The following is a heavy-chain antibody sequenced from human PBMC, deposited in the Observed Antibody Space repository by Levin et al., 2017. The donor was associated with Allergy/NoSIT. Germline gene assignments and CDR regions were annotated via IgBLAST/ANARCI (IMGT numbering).Heavy chain of an antibody. D-gene: IGHD6-19*01. CDR1: GFTFTTYW. CDR2: IKKDGSEK. CDR3: ARDLDSSAWYEGSSFDI. Sequence: TGGSLRLSCAASGFTFTTYWMSWVRQAPGKGLEWVANIKKDGSEKYYVDSVKGRFTISRDNAKKSLYLQMNSLRAEDTAVYYCARDLDSSAWYEGSSFDIWGQGTMVTVSS. J-gene: IGHJ3*02. V-gene: IGHV3-7*01.